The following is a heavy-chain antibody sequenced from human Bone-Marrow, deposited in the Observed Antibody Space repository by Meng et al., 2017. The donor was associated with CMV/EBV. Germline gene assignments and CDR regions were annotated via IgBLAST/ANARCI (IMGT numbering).Heavy chain of an antibody. Sequence: SVKVSCKASGYTFTSYGISWVRQAPGQGLEWMGGIIPILGIANYAQKFQGRVTITADKSTSTAYMELSSLRSEDTAVYYCASPRMATLFDWGQGTLVNVSS. CDR3: ASPRMATLFD. CDR1: GYTFTSYG. D-gene: IGHD5-24*01. J-gene: IGHJ4*02. CDR2: IIPILGIA. V-gene: IGHV1-69*10.